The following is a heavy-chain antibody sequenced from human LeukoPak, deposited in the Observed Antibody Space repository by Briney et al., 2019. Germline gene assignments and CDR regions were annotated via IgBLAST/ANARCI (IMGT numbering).Heavy chain of an antibody. CDR1: GGSISSGSYY. V-gene: IGHV4-61*02. CDR3: ARVFRGSYFTFDY. CDR2: IYTSGST. D-gene: IGHD1-26*01. Sequence: PSETLSLTCTVSGGSISSGSYYWSWIRQPAGKGLEWIGRIYTSGSTNYNPSLKSRVTISVDTSKNQFSLKLSSVTAADTAVYYCARVFRGSYFTFDYWGQGTLVTVSS. J-gene: IGHJ4*02.